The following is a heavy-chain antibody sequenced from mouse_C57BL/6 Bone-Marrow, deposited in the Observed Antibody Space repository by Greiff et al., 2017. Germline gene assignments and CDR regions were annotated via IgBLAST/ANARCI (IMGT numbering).Heavy chain of an antibody. CDR3: ARDYGSSYAFAY. CDR2: IHPNSGST. V-gene: IGHV1-64*01. J-gene: IGHJ3*01. D-gene: IGHD1-1*01. CDR1: GYTFTSYW. Sequence: QVQLQQSGAELVKPGASVKLSCKASGYTFTSYWMHWVKQRPGQGLEWIGMIHPNSGSTNYNEKFKSKATLTVDKSSSTAYMQRSSLTSEDSAVYYCARDYGSSYAFAYWGQGTLVTVSA.